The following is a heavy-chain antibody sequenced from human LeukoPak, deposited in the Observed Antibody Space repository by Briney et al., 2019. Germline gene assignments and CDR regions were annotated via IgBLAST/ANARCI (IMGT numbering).Heavy chain of an antibody. CDR2: IIPIFGTA. Sequence: SVKVSCKASGGTFSSYAISWVRQAPGQGLEWMGGIIPIFGTADYAQKFQGRVTITADKYTNTAYMELSSLRSEDTAVYYCARSIEYCSGGSCYSPRVPGYWGRGTLVTVSS. CDR3: ARSIEYCSGGSCYSPRVPGY. D-gene: IGHD2-15*01. CDR1: GGTFSSYA. J-gene: IGHJ4*02. V-gene: IGHV1-69*06.